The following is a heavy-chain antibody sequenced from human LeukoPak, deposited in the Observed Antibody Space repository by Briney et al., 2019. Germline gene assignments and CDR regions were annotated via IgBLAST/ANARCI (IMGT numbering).Heavy chain of an antibody. CDR2: ISSTSNMI. CDR1: GLTFSSYE. J-gene: IGHJ4*02. V-gene: IGHV3-48*03. D-gene: IGHD6-25*01. CDR3: ATASGSWDRYYFDP. Sequence: GGSLRLSCAASGLTFSSYEMNWVRQAPGKGLEWVLYISSTSNMIYYAESVKGRFTISRDNAKNTFYLQMNSLRAADTAVYYCATASGSWDRYYFDPWGRGILVTVSS.